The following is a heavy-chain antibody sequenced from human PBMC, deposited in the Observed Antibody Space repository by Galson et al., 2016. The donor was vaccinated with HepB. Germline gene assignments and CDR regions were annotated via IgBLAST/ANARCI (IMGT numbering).Heavy chain of an antibody. D-gene: IGHD3-16*01. CDR2: MSYDGSNT. J-gene: IGHJ3*02. CDR3: ARYPHGINVTTFGGVSDAFDI. Sequence: SLRLSCAASGFSFSNYGLHWVRQAPGKGLEWVAVMSYDGSNTYYADSVKGRFTISRDNSKNTLYLHMNNLRTEDTAVYYCARYPHGINVTTFGGVSDAFDIWGQGTMVTVSS. CDR1: GFSFSNYG. V-gene: IGHV3-30-3*01.